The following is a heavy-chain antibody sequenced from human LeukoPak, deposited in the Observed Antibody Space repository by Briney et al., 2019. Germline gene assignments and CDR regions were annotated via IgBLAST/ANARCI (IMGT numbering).Heavy chain of an antibody. V-gene: IGHV3-23*01. D-gene: IGHD4-17*01. CDR1: GFTFSSYG. Sequence: GGTLRLSCAASGFTFSSYGMSWVRQAPGKGLEWVSAISGSGGSTYYADSVKGRFTISRDNSKNTLYLQMNSLRAEDTAVYYCASRDYGDYLSGPNDAFDIWGQGTMVTVSS. CDR3: ASRDYGDYLSGPNDAFDI. CDR2: ISGSGGST. J-gene: IGHJ3*02.